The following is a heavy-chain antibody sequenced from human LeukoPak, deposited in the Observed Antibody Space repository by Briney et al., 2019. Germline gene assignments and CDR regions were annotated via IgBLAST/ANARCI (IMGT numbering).Heavy chain of an antibody. D-gene: IGHD6-25*01. CDR1: GFTFSSYE. CDR2: ISRSGTTI. Sequence: GGSLRLSCAASGFTFSSYEMNWVRQAPGRGLEWVSFISRSGTTIYYADSVKGRFTISRDNAKNSLYLQMNSLRAEDTAVYYCARVLPHSGPLDYWGQGTLVTVSS. CDR3: ARVLPHSGPLDY. V-gene: IGHV3-48*03. J-gene: IGHJ4*02.